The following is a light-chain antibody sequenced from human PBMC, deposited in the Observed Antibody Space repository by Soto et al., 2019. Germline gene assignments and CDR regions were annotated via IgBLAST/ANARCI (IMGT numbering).Light chain of an antibody. CDR3: CSYAGSYSWV. Sequence: QSALTQPRSVSGSPGQSVIISCTGTSSDVGGYNYVSWYQQHPGKAPKLMIYDVTKRPSGVPDRLSGSKSGNTASLTISGLQAEDEADYYCCSYAGSYSWVFGGGTKLTVL. V-gene: IGLV2-11*01. CDR1: SSDVGGYNY. CDR2: DVT. J-gene: IGLJ3*02.